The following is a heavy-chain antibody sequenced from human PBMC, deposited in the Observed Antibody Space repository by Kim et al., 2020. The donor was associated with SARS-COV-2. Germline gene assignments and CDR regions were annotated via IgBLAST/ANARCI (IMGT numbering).Heavy chain of an antibody. Sequence: GGSLRLSYAASGFTFSSYAMHWVRQAPGKGLEWVAVISYDGSNKYYADSVKGRFTISRDNSKNTLYLQMNSLRAEDTAVYYCNRALQDYWGQGTLVTVSS. J-gene: IGHJ4*02. V-gene: IGHV3-30-3*01. CDR1: GFTFSSYA. CDR2: ISYDGSNK. CDR3: NRALQDY.